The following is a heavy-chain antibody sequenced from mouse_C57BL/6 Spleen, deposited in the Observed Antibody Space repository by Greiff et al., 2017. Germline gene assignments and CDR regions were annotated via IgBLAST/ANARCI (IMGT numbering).Heavy chain of an antibody. CDR2: INPSSGYT. V-gene: IGHV1-4*01. CDR3: ARSYSNLDYAMDY. D-gene: IGHD2-5*01. Sequence: QVQLQQSGAELARPGASVKMSCKASGYTFTSYTMHWVKQRPGQGLEWIGYINPSSGYTKYNQKFKDKATLTADKSSSTAYMQLSSLTSEDSAVYYCARSYSNLDYAMDYWGQGTSVTVSS. CDR1: GYTFTSYT. J-gene: IGHJ4*01.